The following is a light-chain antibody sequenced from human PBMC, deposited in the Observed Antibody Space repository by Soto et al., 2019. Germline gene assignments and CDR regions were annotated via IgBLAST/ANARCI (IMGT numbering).Light chain of an antibody. CDR3: QQHGQWPIT. J-gene: IGKJ5*01. CDR1: QGINTF. CDR2: AAS. Sequence: IQLTQSPSSLSASVGDRVTITCRASQGINTFLAWYQQKAGKAPKLLIYAASTLQSGVPSRFSGSGSGTEFTLTISSLQPEDFATYYCQQHGQWPITFGQGTRLEIK. V-gene: IGKV1-9*01.